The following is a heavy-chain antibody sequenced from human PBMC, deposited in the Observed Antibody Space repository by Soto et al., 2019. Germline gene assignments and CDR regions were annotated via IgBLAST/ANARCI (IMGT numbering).Heavy chain of an antibody. CDR1: GFTFSDHY. V-gene: IGHV3-72*01. J-gene: IGHJ6*02. Sequence: PGGSLRLSCAASGFTFSDHYMDWVRQAPGKGLEWVGRTRNKAKSYTTEYAASVKGRFTISRDDSKNSLYLQTNSLKTEDTAVYYCARGATAATRYYYGLDAWGQGTTVTVSS. D-gene: IGHD6-13*01. CDR3: ARGATAATRYYYGLDA. CDR2: TRNKAKSYTT.